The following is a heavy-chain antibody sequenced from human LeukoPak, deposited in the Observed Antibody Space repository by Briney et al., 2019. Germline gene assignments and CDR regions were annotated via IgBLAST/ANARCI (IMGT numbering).Heavy chain of an antibody. CDR3: ARDDGVNYYDSSQGFDY. J-gene: IGHJ4*02. CDR2: ISSSSSYI. V-gene: IGHV3-21*04. CDR1: GFTFSSYS. D-gene: IGHD3-22*01. Sequence: GGSLRLSCAASGFTFSSYSMNWVRQAPGKGLEWVSSISSSSSYIYYADSVKGRFTISRDNAKNSLYLQMNSLRAEDTAVYYCARDDGVNYYDSSQGFDYWGQGTLVTVSS.